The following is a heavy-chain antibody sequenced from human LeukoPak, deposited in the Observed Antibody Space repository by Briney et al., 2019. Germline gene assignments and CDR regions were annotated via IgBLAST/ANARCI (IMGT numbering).Heavy chain of an antibody. CDR3: LGSADRG. CDR2: INPDGSQT. D-gene: IGHD6-25*01. V-gene: IGHV3-7*01. Sequence: PGGSLRLSCADSGFTFSSHWMKWVRQAAGRELEWVGNINPDGSQTYYVDSAKGRFTISRDNAKDSVYLQMNTLRVEDTAVYYCLGSADRGWGQGTLVTVSS. J-gene: IGHJ4*02. CDR1: GFTFSSHW.